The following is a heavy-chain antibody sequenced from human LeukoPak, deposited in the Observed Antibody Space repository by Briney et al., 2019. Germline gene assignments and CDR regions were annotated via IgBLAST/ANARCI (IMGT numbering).Heavy chain of an antibody. Sequence: PSQTLSLTCTVSGGSISSGGYYWSWIRQHPGKGLEWIGYIYYGGSTYYNPSLKSRVTISVDTSKNQFSLKLSSVTAADTAVYYCARVDRVNYYDSSGYYYGAFDIWGQGTMVTVSS. V-gene: IGHV4-31*03. CDR3: ARVDRVNYYDSSGYYYGAFDI. J-gene: IGHJ3*02. CDR2: IYYGGST. D-gene: IGHD3-22*01. CDR1: GGSISSGGYY.